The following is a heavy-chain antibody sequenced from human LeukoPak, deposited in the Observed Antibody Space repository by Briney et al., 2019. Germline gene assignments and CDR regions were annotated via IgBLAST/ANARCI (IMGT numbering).Heavy chain of an antibody. CDR2: IQHDGSNK. CDR3: ANGPPARRYFAYFDY. CDR1: GFTFTSHG. V-gene: IGHV3-30*02. D-gene: IGHD3-16*02. J-gene: IGHJ4*02. Sequence: GGSLRLACVVSGFTFTSHGMNWIRQAPGKGLEWVAFIQHDGSNKYYADSGKGRFTISRDDSQKTLYWQMNSLRVEEPALYYCANGPPARRYFAYFDYWGKGPAVTVSS.